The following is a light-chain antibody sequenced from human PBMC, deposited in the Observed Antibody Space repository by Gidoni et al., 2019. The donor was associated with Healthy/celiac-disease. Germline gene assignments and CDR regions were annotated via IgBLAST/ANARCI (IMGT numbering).Light chain of an antibody. CDR2: DVS. Sequence: QSSLTQPASVSASPGQSITISCTGTSSDVGGYNYVSWYQQHPGKAPKLMIYDVSNRPSGVSNRFSGSKSGNTASLTISGLQAEEEADYYCSSYTSRSTLVFGGGTKLTVL. CDR3: SSYTSRSTLV. V-gene: IGLV2-14*01. CDR1: SSDVGGYNY. J-gene: IGLJ2*01.